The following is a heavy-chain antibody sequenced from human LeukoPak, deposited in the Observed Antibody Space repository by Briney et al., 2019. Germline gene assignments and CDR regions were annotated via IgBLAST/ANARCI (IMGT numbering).Heavy chain of an antibody. Sequence: GGSLRLSCAASGFTFSGYWMTWVRQAPGEGLEWVANVNQDGNNKNYVESVKGRFTISRDNAKNSLYLQMNSLRAEDTAVYYCARAGWAFPHHNWFDPWGQGTLVTVSS. D-gene: IGHD1-26*01. CDR3: ARAGWAFPHHNWFDP. V-gene: IGHV3-7*01. J-gene: IGHJ5*02. CDR1: GFTFSGYW. CDR2: VNQDGNNK.